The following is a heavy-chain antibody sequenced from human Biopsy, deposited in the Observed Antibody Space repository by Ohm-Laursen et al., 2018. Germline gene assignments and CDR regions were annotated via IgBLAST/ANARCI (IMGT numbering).Heavy chain of an antibody. V-gene: IGHV3-48*01. J-gene: IGHJ4*02. CDR2: ISSGSSPI. D-gene: IGHD1/OR15-1a*01. Sequence: SLRLSCTASGVTLSGYKMNWVRQAPGKGLEWVSFISSGSSPIYYADSVKGRFTISRDDAKNPLYLQMNSLRAEDTAVYYCARGRTGGWGQGTLVTVSS. CDR1: GVTLSGYK. CDR3: ARGRTGG.